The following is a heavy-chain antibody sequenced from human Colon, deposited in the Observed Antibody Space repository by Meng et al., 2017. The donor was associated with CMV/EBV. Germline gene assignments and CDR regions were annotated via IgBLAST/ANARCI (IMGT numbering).Heavy chain of an antibody. CDR2: IKQDGSEK. J-gene: IGHJ4*02. Sequence: GGSLRLSCAASGFTFSSYWMSWVRQAPGKGLEWVANIKQDGSEKYYVDSVKGRFTISRDNAKNSLYLQMNSLRAEDTAVYYCAREDIVATEYYFDYWGQGTLVTVS. D-gene: IGHD5-12*01. CDR3: AREDIVATEYYFDY. CDR1: GFTFSSYW. V-gene: IGHV3-7*01.